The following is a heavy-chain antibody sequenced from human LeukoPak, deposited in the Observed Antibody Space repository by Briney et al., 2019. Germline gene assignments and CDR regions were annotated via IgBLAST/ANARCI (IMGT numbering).Heavy chain of an antibody. CDR1: GGSISSGGYY. V-gene: IGHV4-61*08. CDR3: ARVVADYGDWAPYYFDY. D-gene: IGHD4-17*01. J-gene: IGHJ4*02. CDR2: IYYSGST. Sequence: SETLSLTCTVSGGSISSGGYYWSWIRQPPGKGLEWIGYIYYSGSTNYNPSLKSRVTISVDTSKNQFSLKLSSVTAADTAVYYCARVVADYGDWAPYYFDYWGQGTLVTVSS.